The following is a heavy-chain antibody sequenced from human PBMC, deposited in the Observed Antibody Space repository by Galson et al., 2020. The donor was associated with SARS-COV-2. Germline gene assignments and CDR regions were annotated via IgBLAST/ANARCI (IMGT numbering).Heavy chain of an antibody. V-gene: IGHV3-21*01. CDR3: ARVFIAAPPNYYYYMDV. D-gene: IGHD6-6*01. CDR1: GFSFNSYS. J-gene: IGHJ6*03. Sequence: NSGGSLRLSCAASGFSFNSYSMNWVRQAPGKGLEWVSSISSDGVYIYYADSVKGRFTISRDSAKNSVYLQMNSLSADDTAVYYCARVFIAAPPNYYYYMDVWGKGTTVTVSS. CDR2: ISSDGVYI.